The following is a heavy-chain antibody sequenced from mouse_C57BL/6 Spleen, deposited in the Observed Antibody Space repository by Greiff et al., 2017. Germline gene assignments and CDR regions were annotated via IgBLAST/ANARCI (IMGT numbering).Heavy chain of an antibody. Sequence: EVKLQESGPVLVKPGASVKMSCKASGYTFTDYYMNWVKQSHGKSLEWIGVINPYNGGTSYNQKFKGKATLTVDKSSSTAYMELNSLTSEDSAVYYCARRGNGYYGGYFDVWGTGTTVTVSS. CDR3: ARRGNGYYGGYFDV. D-gene: IGHD2-3*01. CDR1: GYTFTDYY. V-gene: IGHV1-19*01. J-gene: IGHJ1*03. CDR2: INPYNGGT.